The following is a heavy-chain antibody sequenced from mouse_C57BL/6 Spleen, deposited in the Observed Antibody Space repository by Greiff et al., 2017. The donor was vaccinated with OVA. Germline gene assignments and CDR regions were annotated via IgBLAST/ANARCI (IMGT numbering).Heavy chain of an antibody. V-gene: IGHV1-82*01. D-gene: IGHD2-1*01. Sequence: VQLKESGPELVKPGASVKISCKASGYAFSSSWMNWVKQRPGKGLEWIGRIYPGDGDTNYNGKFKGKATLTADKSSSTAYMQLSSLTSEDSAVYFCASIYYGNYDYWGQGTTLTVSS. J-gene: IGHJ2*01. CDR3: ASIYYGNYDY. CDR1: GYAFSSSW. CDR2: IYPGDGDT.